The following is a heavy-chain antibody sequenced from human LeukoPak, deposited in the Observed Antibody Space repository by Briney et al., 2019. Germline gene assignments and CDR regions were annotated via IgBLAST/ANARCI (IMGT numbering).Heavy chain of an antibody. J-gene: IGHJ4*02. CDR2: IYYSGST. V-gene: IGHV4-59*01. CDR1: GGSISSYY. CDR3: ARSLHYYGSGSPREEFDY. D-gene: IGHD3-10*01. Sequence: SETLSLTCTVSGGSISSYYWSWIRQPPGEGLEWIGYIYYSGSTNYNPSLKSRVTISVDTSKNQFSLKLSSVTAADTAVYYCARSLHYYGSGSPREEFDYWGQGTLVTVSS.